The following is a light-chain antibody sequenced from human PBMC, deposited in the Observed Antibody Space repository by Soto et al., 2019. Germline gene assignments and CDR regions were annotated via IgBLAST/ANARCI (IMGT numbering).Light chain of an antibody. Sequence: IQMTQSPSSLSASAGDRGTMTCRASQWIXNYLSWYQQKPGKFTKILIPAESSLQSGVPSRFSGSGSGKDFTLTISSLQPEDFATYYCQQSYSTPTITFGQGTRLEI. CDR3: QQSYSTPTIT. J-gene: IGKJ5*01. CDR1: QWIXNY. V-gene: IGKV1-27*01. CDR2: AES.